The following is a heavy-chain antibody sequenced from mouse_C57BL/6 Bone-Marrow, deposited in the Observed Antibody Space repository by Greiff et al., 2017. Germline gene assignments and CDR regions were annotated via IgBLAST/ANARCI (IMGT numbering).Heavy chain of an antibody. CDR2: IYPRSGNT. Sequence: QVQLQQSGAELARPGASVKLSCKASGYTFTSYGISWVKQSTGQGLEWIGEIYPRSGNTYYNEKFKGKATLTADKSSSTAYMELRSLTSEDSAVYFCHYGSSHWYFDVWGTGTTVTVSS. J-gene: IGHJ1*03. CDR1: GYTFTSYG. V-gene: IGHV1-81*01. CDR3: HYGSSHWYFDV. D-gene: IGHD1-1*01.